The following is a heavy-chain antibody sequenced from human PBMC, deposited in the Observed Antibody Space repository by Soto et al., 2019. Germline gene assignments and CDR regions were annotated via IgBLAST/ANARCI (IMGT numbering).Heavy chain of an antibody. V-gene: IGHV3-23*01. Sequence: GGSLILSCAAYGFTFSSDSMSWVRQASGKGLEWVSVISGGGITHYANSVKGRFTISRDNSKNTVYLQMSTLRAEDTALYYCAKGTNYVGVFDSWGQGTLVTVSS. J-gene: IGHJ5*01. CDR3: AKGTNYVGVFDS. D-gene: IGHD2-8*01. CDR1: GFTFSSDS. CDR2: ISGGGIT.